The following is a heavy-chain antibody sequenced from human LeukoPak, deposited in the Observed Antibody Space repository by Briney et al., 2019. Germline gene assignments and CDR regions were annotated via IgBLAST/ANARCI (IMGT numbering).Heavy chain of an antibody. CDR1: GDSVSSNSAA. D-gene: IGHD6-13*01. V-gene: IGHV6-1*01. J-gene: IGHJ5*02. CDR3: ASEPQSIVAAGNRAGWFDP. Sequence: SQTLSLTCAISGDSVSSNSAAWNWIRQSPSRGLEWLGRTYYRSKWYNDYAVSVKSRITINPDTSKNQFSLQLNSVTPEDTAVYYCASEPQSIVAAGNRAGWFDPWGQRTLVTVSS. CDR2: TYYRSKWYN.